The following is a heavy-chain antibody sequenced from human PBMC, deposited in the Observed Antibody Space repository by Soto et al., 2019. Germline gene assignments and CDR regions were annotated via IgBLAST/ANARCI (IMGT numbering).Heavy chain of an antibody. V-gene: IGHV3-30*18. J-gene: IGHJ4*02. Sequence: QVQLVESGGGVVQPGRSLRLSCAASGFTFETYGMHWVRQAPGKGLEWMAVISYDGSNKYYADSVKGRFTISRDNSKNTLYMQMNSLIAEDTAIYYCAKDHIVAAAPDYWGQGTLVTVSS. CDR3: AKDHIVAAAPDY. CDR1: GFTFETYG. D-gene: IGHD2-2*01. CDR2: ISYDGSNK.